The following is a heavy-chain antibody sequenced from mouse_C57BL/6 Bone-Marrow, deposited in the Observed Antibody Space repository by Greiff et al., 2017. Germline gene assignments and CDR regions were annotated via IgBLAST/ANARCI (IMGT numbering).Heavy chain of an antibody. CDR3: TRIAY. Sequence: EVQLQQSGAELVRPGASVKLSCKASGFNIKDDDMHWVKQRPEQGLEWIGWIDPENGDTEYASKFQGKAPITVDTSSNTAYLQLSSLTSEDTAVYYCTRIAYWGQGTLVTVSA. CDR1: GFNIKDDD. CDR2: IDPENGDT. J-gene: IGHJ3*01. V-gene: IGHV14-4*01.